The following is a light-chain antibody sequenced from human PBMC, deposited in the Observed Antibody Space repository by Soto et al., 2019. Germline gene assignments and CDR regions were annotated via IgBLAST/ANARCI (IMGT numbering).Light chain of an antibody. CDR1: QSVSTF. V-gene: IGKV3-11*01. CDR3: QQRNNWPPEIT. CDR2: DAS. Sequence: EVVLTQSPATLSLSPGERAALSCRASQSVSTFLAWYQQKPGQAPRLLIYDASNRATGIPARFSGSGSGTDFTLTISSLDPEDFAVYYCQQRNNWPPEITFGQGTRLALK. J-gene: IGKJ5*01.